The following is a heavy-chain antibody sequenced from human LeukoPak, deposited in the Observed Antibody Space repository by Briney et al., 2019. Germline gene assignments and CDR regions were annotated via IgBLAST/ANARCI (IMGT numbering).Heavy chain of an antibody. V-gene: IGHV4-4*09. D-gene: IGHD2-2*01. CDR2: IYTSGST. CDR3: AGTPCCSSDNCYRFYNGNDAFNI. CDR1: GDSISSYY. J-gene: IGHJ3*02. Sequence: SETLSLTCAVSGDSISSYYWSWIRQPPGKGLEWIGYIYTSGSTNYNPARKSRVTISVDTSKNQFSLRLSSVTAADTAVYYCAGTPCCSSDNCYRFYNGNDAFNIWGQGTKVTVSS.